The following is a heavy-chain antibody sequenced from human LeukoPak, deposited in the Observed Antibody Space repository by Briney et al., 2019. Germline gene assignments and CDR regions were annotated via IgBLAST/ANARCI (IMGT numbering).Heavy chain of an antibody. J-gene: IGHJ2*01. V-gene: IGHV3-21*01. D-gene: IGHD3-10*01. Sequence: GSLRLSCAASGFTFSTYSMNWVRQAPGKGLEWVSSISSSSSSIYYADSVKGRFTISRDNAKNSLYLQMNSLRAEDTAVYYCAREDYYGSGSPWYFDLWGRGTLVTVSS. CDR1: GFTFSTYS. CDR3: AREDYYGSGSPWYFDL. CDR2: ISSSSSSI.